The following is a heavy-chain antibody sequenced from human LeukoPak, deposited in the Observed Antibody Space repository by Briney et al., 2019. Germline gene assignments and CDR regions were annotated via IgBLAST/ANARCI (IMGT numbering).Heavy chain of an antibody. D-gene: IGHD2-15*01. V-gene: IGHV4-4*02. Sequence: SETLSLTCAVSGGSISSSNWWSWVRQPPGKGLEWIGEIYHSGSTNYNPSLKSRVTISVDKSKNQFSLKLSSVTAADTAVYYCARDGGGYCSGGTCSIDLWGQGILVTVSS. CDR2: IYHSGST. CDR1: GGSISSSNW. CDR3: ARDGGGYCSGGTCSIDL. J-gene: IGHJ4*02.